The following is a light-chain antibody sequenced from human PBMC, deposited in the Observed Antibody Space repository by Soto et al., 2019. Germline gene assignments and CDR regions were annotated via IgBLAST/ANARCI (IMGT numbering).Light chain of an antibody. Sequence: PGERGTVWFSASQSVSSSNFAWYQQKPAQAPRLLIYGASRRAPGIPERFSGSGSGTDFTLTISRLEPEDFAVYYCQQYLTSPKTFGQGTKVDI. J-gene: IGKJ1*01. V-gene: IGKV3-20*01. CDR1: QSVSSSN. CDR2: GAS. CDR3: QQYLTSPKT.